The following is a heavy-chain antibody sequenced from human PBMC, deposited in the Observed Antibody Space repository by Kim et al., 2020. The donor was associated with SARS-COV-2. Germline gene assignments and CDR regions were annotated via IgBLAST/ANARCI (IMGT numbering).Heavy chain of an antibody. CDR3: ASDSSSGWPYCFDY. D-gene: IGHD6-19*01. J-gene: IGHJ4*02. Sequence: SETLSLTCTVSGDSVNNDNYYWNWIRQPPGKGLEWIGSIFYSGSTNYNPSLESRVTISVDTSKNQFSLSLTSVTAADTAIYFCASDSSSGWPYCFDYWGPGALVTVSS. V-gene: IGHV4-61*01. CDR1: GDSVNNDNYY. CDR2: IFYSGST.